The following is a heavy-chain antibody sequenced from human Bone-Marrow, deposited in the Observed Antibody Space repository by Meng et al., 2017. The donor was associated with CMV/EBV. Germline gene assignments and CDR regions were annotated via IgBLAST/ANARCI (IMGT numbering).Heavy chain of an antibody. CDR3: ASLGYSSGWPPGY. Sequence: ASVKVSCKASGGTFSSYTISWVRQAPGQGLEWMGWINPNSGGTNYAQKFQGRVTMTRDTSISTAYMELSRLRSDDTAVYYCASLGYSSGWPPGYWGQGTLVTVSS. CDR2: INPNSGGT. D-gene: IGHD6-19*01. J-gene: IGHJ4*02. V-gene: IGHV1-2*02. CDR1: GGTFSSYT.